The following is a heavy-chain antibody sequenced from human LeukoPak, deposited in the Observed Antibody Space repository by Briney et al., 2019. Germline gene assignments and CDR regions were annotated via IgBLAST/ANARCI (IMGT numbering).Heavy chain of an antibody. V-gene: IGHV3-23*01. J-gene: IGHJ6*02. CDR1: EFTLSSDA. CDR3: ARGGGDYYYYGSDV. Sequence: GGSLRLSCAASEFTLSSDAMSWVRQAPGKGLEWVATITRSGGTWYADTVKGRFTISRDNSKNTLFLQMNSLRGEDTAVYQCARGGGDYYYYGSDVWGQGTTVTVSS. CDR2: ITRSGGT. D-gene: IGHD3-16*01.